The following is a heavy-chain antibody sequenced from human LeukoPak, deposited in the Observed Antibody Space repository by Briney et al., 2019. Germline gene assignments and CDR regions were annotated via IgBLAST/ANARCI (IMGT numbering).Heavy chain of an antibody. D-gene: IGHD2-15*01. Sequence: PSETLSLTCTVSGASIRSSTYYWGWIRQPPGKGLEWIGSIYYSGSTYYNPSLKRRVTISVDTSKNQFSLKLSSVTAADTAVYYCARTTEGYCRGRSCYSYYYYMDVWGKGTTVTVSS. CDR1: GASIRSSTYY. CDR2: IYYSGST. CDR3: ARTTEGYCRGRSCYSYYYYMDV. J-gene: IGHJ6*03. V-gene: IGHV4-39*07.